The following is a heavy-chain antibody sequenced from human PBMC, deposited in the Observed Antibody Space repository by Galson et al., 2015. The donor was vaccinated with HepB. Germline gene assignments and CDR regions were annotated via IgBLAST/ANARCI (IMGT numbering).Heavy chain of an antibody. CDR2: IYPDDSDT. CDR1: GYRFTNYW. Sequence: SGAEVKKPGESLKISCKASGYRFTNYWIGWVRQMPGKGLEWMGIIYPDDSDTRYSPSFQGQVTISADKSISTAYLQWSSLKTSDTANYYCARGGSYALTNKWFASWGQGTLVTVSS. CDR3: ARGGSYALTNKWFAS. D-gene: IGHD1-14*01. J-gene: IGHJ5*01. V-gene: IGHV5-51*01.